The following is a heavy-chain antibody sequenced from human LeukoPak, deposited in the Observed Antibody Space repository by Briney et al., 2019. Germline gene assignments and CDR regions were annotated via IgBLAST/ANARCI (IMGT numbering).Heavy chain of an antibody. Sequence: GASVKVSCKASGYTFTSYYMHWVRQAPGQGLEWMGGIIPIFGTANYAQKFQGRVTITADESTSTAYMELSSLRSEDTAVYYCARKDYGGNSDWFDPWGQGTLVTVSS. J-gene: IGHJ5*02. V-gene: IGHV1-69*13. D-gene: IGHD4-23*01. CDR2: IIPIFGTA. CDR3: ARKDYGGNSDWFDP. CDR1: GYTFTSYY.